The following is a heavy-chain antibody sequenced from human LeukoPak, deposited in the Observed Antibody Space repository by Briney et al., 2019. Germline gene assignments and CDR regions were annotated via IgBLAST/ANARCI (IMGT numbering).Heavy chain of an antibody. CDR2: INHSGST. Sequence: PSETLSLTCAVYGGSFSGYYWSWIRQPPGKGLEWIGEINHSGSTNYNPSLKSRVTISVGTSKNQFSLKLSSVTAADTAVYYCARGIKGRLWFGEARNPNWFDPWGQGTLVTVSS. CDR3: ARGIKGRLWFGEARNPNWFDP. CDR1: GGSFSGYY. V-gene: IGHV4-34*01. D-gene: IGHD3-10*01. J-gene: IGHJ5*02.